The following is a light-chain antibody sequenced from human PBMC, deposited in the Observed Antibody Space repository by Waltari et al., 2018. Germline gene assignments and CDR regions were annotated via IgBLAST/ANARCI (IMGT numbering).Light chain of an antibody. CDR1: QSIYSN. CDR3: QHYYDKPLT. J-gene: IGKJ4*01. V-gene: IGKV1-6*01. CDR2: AAS. Sequence: IQMTQSPSALSASVGDRVTISCRASQSIYSNLAWYQQKPGKAPKLLIYAASSLQSGIPSRFSGSGSGTDFTLTISSLQPEDSAAYYCQHYYDKPLTFGGGTKVEIK.